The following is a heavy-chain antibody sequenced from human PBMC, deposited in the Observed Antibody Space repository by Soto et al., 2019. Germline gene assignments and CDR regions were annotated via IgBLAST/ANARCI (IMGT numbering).Heavy chain of an antibody. J-gene: IGHJ6*02. CDR3: ARGDIVATIFYYYYGMDV. D-gene: IGHD5-12*01. CDR1: GFTFSSYW. CDR2: INSDGSST. V-gene: IGHV3-74*01. Sequence: VGSLRLSCAASGFTFSSYWMHWVRQAPGKGLVWVSRINSDGSSTSYADSVKGRFTISRDNAKNTLYLQMNSLRAEDTAVYYCARGDIVATIFYYYYGMDVWGQGTTVTVSS.